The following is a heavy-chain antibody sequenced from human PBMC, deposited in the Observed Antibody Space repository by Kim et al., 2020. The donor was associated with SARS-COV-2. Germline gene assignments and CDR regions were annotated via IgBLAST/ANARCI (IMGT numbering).Heavy chain of an antibody. V-gene: IGHV1-18*01. Sequence: ASVKVSCKASGYTFTSYGINWVRQAPGQGLQWMGWISIYNDNTKYAQKLQGRVTMTTDTSTSTAYMELRSLRSDDTAVYYCARVQYGMDVWGQGTTVTVSS. CDR3: ARVQYGMDV. CDR1: GYTFTSYG. CDR2: ISIYNDNT. J-gene: IGHJ6*02.